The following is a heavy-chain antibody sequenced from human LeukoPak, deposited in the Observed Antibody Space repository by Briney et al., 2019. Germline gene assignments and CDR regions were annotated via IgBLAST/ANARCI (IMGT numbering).Heavy chain of an antibody. Sequence: ASVKVSCKASGYTFTRYAISWVRQAPGQGLEWMGWISAYDGNSNYAQKFQGRVTMTTDTPTSTAYMDLRSLRSDDTAVYFCARGDIVVIPASAGGAFDIWGPGTMVTVSS. V-gene: IGHV1-18*01. CDR1: GYTFTRYA. CDR2: ISAYDGNS. D-gene: IGHD2-2*01. J-gene: IGHJ3*02. CDR3: ARGDIVVIPASAGGAFDI.